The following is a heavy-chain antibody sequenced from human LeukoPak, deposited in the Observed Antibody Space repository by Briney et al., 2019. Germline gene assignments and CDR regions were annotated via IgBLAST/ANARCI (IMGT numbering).Heavy chain of an antibody. CDR2: IYYSGST. CDR3: ARTTEGGYTYGYFYYYYMDV. V-gene: IGHV4-61*01. CDR1: GGSISSSSYY. J-gene: IGHJ6*03. D-gene: IGHD5-18*01. Sequence: SETLSLTCTVSGGSISSSSYYWSWIRQPPGKGLEWIAYIYYSGSTNYNPSLKSRVTISVDTSKNQFSLKLRSVTAADTAVYYCARTTEGGYTYGYFYYYYMDVWGKGTTVTISS.